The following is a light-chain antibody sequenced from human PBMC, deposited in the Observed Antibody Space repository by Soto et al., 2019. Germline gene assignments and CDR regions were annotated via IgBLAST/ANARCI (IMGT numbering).Light chain of an antibody. CDR3: QSYGTSLSGFVV. CDR2: GNN. V-gene: IGLV1-40*01. CDR1: SSNIGAGYD. J-gene: IGLJ2*01. Sequence: QSVLTQPPSVSGAPGQRDTVSCTGSSSNIGAGYDVHWYQQLPGTAARLLIFGNNNRPSGVPDRFSGSRSGTSASLAITGLQAEDEADYYCQSYGTSLSGFVVFGGGTKLTVL.